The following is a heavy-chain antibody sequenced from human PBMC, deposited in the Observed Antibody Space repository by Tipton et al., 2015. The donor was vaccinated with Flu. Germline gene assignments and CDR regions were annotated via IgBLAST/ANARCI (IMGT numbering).Heavy chain of an antibody. CDR3: AKHWDYYGMDL. CDR2: ISHDGGER. CDR1: GFTFSTYG. V-gene: IGHV3-30*18. D-gene: IGHD3-10*01. J-gene: IGHJ6*02. Sequence: QLVQSGGGVVQPGGSLRLSCAASGFTFSTYGMYWVRQAPGKGLEWVAIISHDGGERYYGDSVRGRVTISRDNSQSTLYLQMNSLRRDDTAVYYCAKHWDYYGMDLWGQGTTVTVSS.